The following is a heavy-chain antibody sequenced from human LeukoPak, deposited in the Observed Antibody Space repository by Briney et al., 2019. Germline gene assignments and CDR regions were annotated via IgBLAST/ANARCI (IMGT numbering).Heavy chain of an antibody. CDR1: GFTFSDHG. V-gene: IGHV3-23*01. CDR3: AKNSGTYFY. Sequence: GGCLRLSCAASGFTFSDHGMTWVRQAAGKGLEWVSTISDTGGSIYYADSVKGRFTISRDNSENTVYLQMDSLRADDTALYYCAKNSGTYFYWGQGTRVTVSS. CDR2: ISDTGGSI. D-gene: IGHD1-26*01. J-gene: IGHJ4*02.